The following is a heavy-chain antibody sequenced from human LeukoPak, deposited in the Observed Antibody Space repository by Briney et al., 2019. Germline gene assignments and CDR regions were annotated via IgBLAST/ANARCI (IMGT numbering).Heavy chain of an antibody. D-gene: IGHD3-10*01. CDR2: IYSGGST. CDR1: GFTVSSNY. J-gene: IGHJ4*02. CDR3: ARRRGFGELSIDY. V-gene: IGHV3-66*04. Sequence: GGSLRLSCAASGFTVSSNYMTWVRQAPGKGLEWVSVIYSGGSTYYADSVKGRFTISRDNSKNTLYLQMNSLRAEDTAVYYCARRRGFGELSIDYWGQGTLVTVSS.